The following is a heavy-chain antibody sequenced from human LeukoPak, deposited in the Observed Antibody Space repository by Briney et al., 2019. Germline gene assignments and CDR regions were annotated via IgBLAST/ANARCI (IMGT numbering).Heavy chain of an antibody. J-gene: IGHJ4*02. CDR3: ARDLSNSGYFDY. D-gene: IGHD1-1*01. CDR1: GFTVSSNY. Sequence: GGSLRLSCAASGFTVSSNYMSWVRQAPGKGLEWVSVIYSGGSTYYADSVKGRFTISRDNSKNTLYLQMNSLRAEDTAVYYCARDLSNSGYFDYWGQGTLVTVPS. V-gene: IGHV3-53*01. CDR2: IYSGGST.